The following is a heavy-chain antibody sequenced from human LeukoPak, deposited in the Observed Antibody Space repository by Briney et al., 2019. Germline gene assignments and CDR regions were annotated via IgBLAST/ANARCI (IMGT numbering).Heavy chain of an antibody. CDR2: IIPIFDSA. V-gene: IGHV1-69*05. CDR1: GGTFTNYA. CDR3: ASQDASIYSESSTSPTYSD. Sequence: APVKVSCKASGGTFTNYAFNWVRQAPGQGLEWMGRIIPIFDSAHYAQRFQGRITITTDESSTTAYMTLSSLTSDDTAVYYCASQDASIYSESSTSPTYSDWGQGTLVTVSS. D-gene: IGHD3-22*01. J-gene: IGHJ4*02.